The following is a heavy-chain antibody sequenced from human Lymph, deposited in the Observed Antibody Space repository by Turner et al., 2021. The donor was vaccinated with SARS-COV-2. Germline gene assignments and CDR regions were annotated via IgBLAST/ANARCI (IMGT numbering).Heavy chain of an antibody. V-gene: IGHV4-59*01. Sequence: QVQLQESGPGLVKRSETLSLTCTVSGGSISSYYWSWIRQPPGKGLEWIGYIYYSGSTNYNPSLKSRVTISVDTSKNQFSLKLTSVTAADTAVYYCARGFDYWGQGTLVTVSP. J-gene: IGHJ4*02. CDR2: IYYSGST. CDR1: GGSISSYY. CDR3: ARGFDY.